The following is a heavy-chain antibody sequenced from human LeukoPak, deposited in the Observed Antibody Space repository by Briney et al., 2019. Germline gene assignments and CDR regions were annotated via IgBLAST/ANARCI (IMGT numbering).Heavy chain of an antibody. CDR2: ISGSGGST. Sequence: GGSLRLSCAASGFTFSSYGMSWVRQAPGKGLEWVSGISGSGGSTYYADAVKGRFTIPRDNSKNTLCLQMNSLRAEDMAVYYCARDAIGITTYDSYFDNWGQGTLVTVSS. CDR3: ARDAIGITTYDSYFDN. V-gene: IGHV3-23*01. J-gene: IGHJ4*02. CDR1: GFTFSSYG. D-gene: IGHD3-22*01.